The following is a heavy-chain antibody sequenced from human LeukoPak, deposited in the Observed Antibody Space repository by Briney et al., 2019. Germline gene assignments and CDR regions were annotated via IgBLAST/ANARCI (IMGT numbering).Heavy chain of an antibody. CDR3: ASRWWYFDL. CDR2: ISSSSSYT. J-gene: IGHJ2*01. D-gene: IGHD6-13*01. V-gene: IGHV3-11*06. Sequence: GGSLRLSCAASGFTFSDYYMSWIRQAPGKGLEWVSYISSSSSYTNYADSVKGRFTISRDNAKNTLYLQMNSLRAEDTALYYCASRWWYFDLWGRGTLVTVSS. CDR1: GFTFSDYY.